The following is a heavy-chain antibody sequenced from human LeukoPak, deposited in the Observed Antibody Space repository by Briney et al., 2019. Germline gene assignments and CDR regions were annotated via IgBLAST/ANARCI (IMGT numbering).Heavy chain of an antibody. J-gene: IGHJ5*02. CDR2: INHSGST. CDR3: ARAVLGGYGYDNWFDP. D-gene: IGHD5-18*01. Sequence: PSETLSLTCAVYGGSFSGYYWSWIRQPPGKGLEWIGEINHSGSTNYNPSLKSRVTISVDTSKNQFSLKLSSVTAADTAVYYCARAVLGGYGYDNWFDPWGQGTLVTVSS. V-gene: IGHV4-34*01. CDR1: GGSFSGYY.